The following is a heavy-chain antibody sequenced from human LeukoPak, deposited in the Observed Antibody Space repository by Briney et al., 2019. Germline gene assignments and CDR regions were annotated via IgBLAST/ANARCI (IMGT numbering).Heavy chain of an antibody. J-gene: IGHJ5*02. CDR1: GFTFSSYS. Sequence: GGSLRLSCAASGFTFSSYSMNWVRQAPGKGLEWVSSISSSSSYIYYADSVKGRFTISRDNAKNSLYLQMNSLRAEDTAVYYCARDLSPAAPNWFDPWGQGTLVTVSS. CDR3: ARDLSPAAPNWFDP. D-gene: IGHD2-2*01. CDR2: ISSSSSYI. V-gene: IGHV3-21*01.